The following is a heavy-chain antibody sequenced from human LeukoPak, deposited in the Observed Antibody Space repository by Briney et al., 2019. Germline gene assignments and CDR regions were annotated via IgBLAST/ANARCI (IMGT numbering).Heavy chain of an antibody. J-gene: IGHJ4*02. CDR3: ARSKWELYYFDY. D-gene: IGHD1-26*01. CDR2: IYYSGIT. Sequence: SETLSLTCTVSGGSISSSSYYWGWIRQPPGKGLEWIGSIYYSGITHYNPSLKSRVTISVDTSKNQFSLKLSSVTAADTAVYYCARSKWELYYFDYWGQGTLVTVSS. CDR1: GGSISSSSYY. V-gene: IGHV4-39*07.